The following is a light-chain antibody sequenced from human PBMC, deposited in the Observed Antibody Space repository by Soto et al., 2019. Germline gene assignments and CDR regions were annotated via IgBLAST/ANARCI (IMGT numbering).Light chain of an antibody. V-gene: IGLV1-47*01. CDR1: SSNIGSNS. Sequence: QSVLTQPPSASGTPGQRVTISCSGSSSNIGSNSVYWFQQLPGTVPKLLIYRNNQRPSGVPDRFSASKSGTSASLAISGLRSEDEADYYCAAWDDSLSGWVFGGGTTVTVL. CDR3: AAWDDSLSGWV. CDR2: RNN. J-gene: IGLJ3*02.